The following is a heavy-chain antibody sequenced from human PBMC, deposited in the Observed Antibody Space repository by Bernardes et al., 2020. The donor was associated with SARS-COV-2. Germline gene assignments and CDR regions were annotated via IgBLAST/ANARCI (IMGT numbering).Heavy chain of an antibody. J-gene: IGHJ3*02. D-gene: IGHD6-13*01. CDR1: GGSISSSEW. CDR3: ARDRPYISGSSLRCNALDI. V-gene: IGHV4-4*02. CDR2: IYHSGTT. Sequence: SETLSLTCALSGGSISSSEWWNWVRQPPGKGLEWIGEIYHSGTTNYNPSLESRVTILVDRSKNQVSLTLNSVTAADTAVYYCARDRPYISGSSLRCNALDIWGQGTMVTVSS.